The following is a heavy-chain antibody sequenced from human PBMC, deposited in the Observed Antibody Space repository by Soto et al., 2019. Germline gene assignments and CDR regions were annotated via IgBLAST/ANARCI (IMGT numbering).Heavy chain of an antibody. J-gene: IGHJ4*02. V-gene: IGHV3-30*18. D-gene: IGHD3-22*01. CDR1: GFTFSSYG. CDR3: AKEWVYDTSGWSFDY. CDR2: ISDDGSNK. Sequence: GGPLRLSCAASGFTFSSYGMHWVRQAPGKGLEWVAVISDDGSNKYYADSLKGRFTISRDNSKNTLYLQMNSLRAEDTAVYYCAKEWVYDTSGWSFDYWGQGTLVTVSS.